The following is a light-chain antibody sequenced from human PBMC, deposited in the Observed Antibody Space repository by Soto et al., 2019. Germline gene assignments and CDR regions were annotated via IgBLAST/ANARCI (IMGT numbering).Light chain of an antibody. J-gene: IGKJ1*01. V-gene: IGKV1-13*02. CDR3: QQYETFSGT. CDR2: DAS. CDR1: QGISSA. Sequence: IQLTQSPSSLSASVGDRVTITCRASQGISSALAWYQQKPGKAPKLLIYDASALPRGVPSRFSGSGSGTKFTLTIASLQPDDFATYYCQQYETFSGTFGPGTKVDI.